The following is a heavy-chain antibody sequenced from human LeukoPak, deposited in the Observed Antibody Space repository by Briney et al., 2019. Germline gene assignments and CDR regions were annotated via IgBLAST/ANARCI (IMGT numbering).Heavy chain of an antibody. Sequence: SETLSLTCTVSGGSISSYYWSWIRQPPGKGLEWIGYIYYSGSTNYNPSLKSRVSISVDTSKNQFSLKLSSVTAADTAVYYCARDYDGSLEYWGQGTPVTVSS. D-gene: IGHD4-23*01. J-gene: IGHJ4*02. CDR3: ARDYDGSLEY. CDR1: GGSISSYY. CDR2: IYYSGST. V-gene: IGHV4-59*12.